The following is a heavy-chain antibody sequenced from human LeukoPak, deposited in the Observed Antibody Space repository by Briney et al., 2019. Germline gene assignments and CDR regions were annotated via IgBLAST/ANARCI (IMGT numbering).Heavy chain of an antibody. CDR3: ARRYSSGWVDY. D-gene: IGHD6-19*01. J-gene: IGHJ4*02. Sequence: ASVKVSFKASGYTFTSYGISWVRQAPGQGLEWMGWISAYNGNTNYAQKLQGRVTITTDTSTSTAYMELRSLRSDDTAVYYCARRYSSGWVDYWGQGTLVTVSS. CDR1: GYTFTSYG. CDR2: ISAYNGNT. V-gene: IGHV1-18*01.